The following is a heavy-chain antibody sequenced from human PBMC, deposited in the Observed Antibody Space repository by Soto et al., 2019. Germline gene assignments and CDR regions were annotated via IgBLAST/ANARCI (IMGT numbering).Heavy chain of an antibody. D-gene: IGHD5-18*01. CDR1: GFTFSSYS. Sequence: GGSLRLSCAASGFTFSSYSMNWVRQAPGKGLEWVSSISSSSSYIYHADSVKGRFTISRDNAKNSLYLQMNSLRAEDTAVYYCARVRELWFPNFDYWGQGTLVTVSS. CDR2: ISSSSSYI. V-gene: IGHV3-21*01. J-gene: IGHJ4*02. CDR3: ARVRELWFPNFDY.